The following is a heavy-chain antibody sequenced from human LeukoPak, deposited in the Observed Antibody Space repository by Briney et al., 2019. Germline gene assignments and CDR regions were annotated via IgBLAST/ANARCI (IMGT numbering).Heavy chain of an antibody. V-gene: IGHV3-21*01. CDR1: GFTFSSYS. CDR3: ARLKAARLVFYYYYYMDV. D-gene: IGHD6-6*01. Sequence: PGGSLRLSCAASGFTFSSYSMNWVRQAPGKGLEWVSSISSSSSYMYYADSVKGRFTISRDNAKNSLYLQMNSLRAEDTAVYYCARLKAARLVFYYYYYMDVWGKGTTVTVSS. CDR2: ISSSSSYM. J-gene: IGHJ6*03.